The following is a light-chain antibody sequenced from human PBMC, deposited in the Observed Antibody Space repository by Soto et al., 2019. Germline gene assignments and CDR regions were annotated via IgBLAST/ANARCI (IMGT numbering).Light chain of an antibody. V-gene: IGKV3-20*01. J-gene: IGKJ1*01. Sequence: EIVLTQSPGTLSLSPGESATLSCRTSQSVSTNYLAWYQQRRGQAPRLLIYGASNRATGIPDRFSGSGSGSDFILTISRLEPEDFVVYYCQQYFWSPPTFGQGTKVEIK. CDR1: QSVSTNY. CDR2: GAS. CDR3: QQYFWSPPT.